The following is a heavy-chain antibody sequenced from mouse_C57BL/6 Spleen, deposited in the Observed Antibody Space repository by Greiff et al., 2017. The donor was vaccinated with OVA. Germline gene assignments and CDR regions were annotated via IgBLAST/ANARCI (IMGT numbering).Heavy chain of an antibody. CDR3: VRQGGYDRAMDY. J-gene: IGHJ4*01. CDR2: IRSKSNNYAT. V-gene: IGHV10-1*01. Sequence: EVQGVESGGGLVQPKGSLKLSCAASGFSFNTYAMNWVRQAPGKGLEWVARIRSKSNNYATYYADSVKDRFTISRDDSESMLYLQMNNLKTEDTAMYYCVRQGGYDRAMDYWGQGTSVTVSS. D-gene: IGHD2-2*01. CDR1: GFSFNTYA.